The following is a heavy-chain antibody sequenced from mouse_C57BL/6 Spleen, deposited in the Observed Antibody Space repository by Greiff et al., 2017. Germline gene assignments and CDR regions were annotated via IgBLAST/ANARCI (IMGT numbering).Heavy chain of an antibody. CDR1: GYTFTDYN. CDR2: INPNNGGT. V-gene: IGHV1-22*01. CDR3: GPITTGFFDY. D-gene: IGHD1-2*01. J-gene: IGHJ2*01. Sequence: EVQLVESGPELVKPGASVKMSCKASGYTFTDYNLHWVKQSHGKSLEWIGYINPNNGGTSYNQKFKGKATLTVNKSSSTAYMELRSLTSEDSAVYYCGPITTGFFDYWGQGTTLTVSS.